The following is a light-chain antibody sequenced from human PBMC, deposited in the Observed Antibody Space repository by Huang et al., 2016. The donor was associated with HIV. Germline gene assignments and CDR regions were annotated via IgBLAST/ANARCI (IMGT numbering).Light chain of an antibody. CDR3: QQYDDLPYT. CDR2: DAS. V-gene: IGKV1-33*01. CDR1: HDISTS. J-gene: IGKJ2*01. Sequence: DIQMTQSPSSLSASVGDRVTITCQAGHDISTSLNWYQQKPGKAPNLLIYDASNLHTGVPSRFSGNGSATDFTFTISSLQPEDITTYYCQQYDDLPYTFGQGTKLEIK.